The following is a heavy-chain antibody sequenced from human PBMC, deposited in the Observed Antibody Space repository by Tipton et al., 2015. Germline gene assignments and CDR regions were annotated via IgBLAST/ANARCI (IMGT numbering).Heavy chain of an antibody. Sequence: QLVQSGPEVKKPGASVKVSCKTSGYTFTGYYIHWVRQAPGQGLEWMGWINPNTGGTHSTQRFQGRASMTRETSISTAYMELSGLTSDDTALYFCARDEFFGTSGKETFDYWGQGSLVTVSS. CDR1: GYTFTGYY. J-gene: IGHJ4*02. D-gene: IGHD1-14*01. CDR3: ARDEFFGTSGKETFDY. CDR2: INPNTGGT. V-gene: IGHV1-2*02.